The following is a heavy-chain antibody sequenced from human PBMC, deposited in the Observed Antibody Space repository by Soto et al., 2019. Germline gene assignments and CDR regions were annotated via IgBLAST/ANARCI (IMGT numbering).Heavy chain of an antibody. D-gene: IGHD5-18*01. CDR1: GFTFSNYS. V-gene: IGHV3-48*02. CDR2: ISGSSSTI. Sequence: EVQLVESGGGLVQPGGSLRLSCAASGFTFSNYSMNWVRQAPGKGLERVSYISGSSSTIYYADSVKGRFTISRDNAKNSLYLQMNSLRDEDTAVYYCATDVITRAAMVTGLMNYWGQGTLVTVSS. J-gene: IGHJ4*02. CDR3: ATDVITRAAMVTGLMNY.